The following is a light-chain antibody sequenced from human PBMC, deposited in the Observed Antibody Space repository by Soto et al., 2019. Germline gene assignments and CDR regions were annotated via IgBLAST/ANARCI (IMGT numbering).Light chain of an antibody. J-gene: IGLJ2*01. CDR1: SSNLVKNF. Sequence: QSVLTQPPSVSAAPGQRITISCSGGSSNLVKNFLSWYQQHPKAAPKLLIYEDSKRLSGIPDRLSGSKSGTSATLVITGLQTGDEADYYCGSWDSSLRHVVFGEGTKVTVL. V-gene: IGLV1-51*02. CDR2: EDS. CDR3: GSWDSSLRHVV.